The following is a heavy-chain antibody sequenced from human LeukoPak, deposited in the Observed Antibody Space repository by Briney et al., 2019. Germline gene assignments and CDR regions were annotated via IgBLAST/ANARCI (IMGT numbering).Heavy chain of an antibody. Sequence: GGSLRLSCAPSGFTVSSSYMSWVRQAPGKGLEWVSVIYAGGTTHYGDSVKGRFTISRDNSVNTLYLQTNSLRTEDTAVYHCARAFVTAAGFFDTWGRGTRVTVSS. CDR2: IYAGGTT. J-gene: IGHJ4*02. CDR1: GFTVSSSY. CDR3: ARAFVTAAGFFDT. V-gene: IGHV3-66*02. D-gene: IGHD2-2*01.